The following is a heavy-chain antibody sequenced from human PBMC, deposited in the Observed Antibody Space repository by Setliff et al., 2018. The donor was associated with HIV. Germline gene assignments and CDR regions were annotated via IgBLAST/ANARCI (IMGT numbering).Heavy chain of an antibody. Sequence: ASVKVSCKASGDTFSNSLVTWVRQAPGQGLEWMGWMNPNTGDTGFAQRFQDRFIMTSDTATNTAFLELKSLTSDDTAVYYCVSRQLGGVDFWGQGTLVTVSS. CDR2: MNPNTGDT. CDR3: VSRQLGGVDF. D-gene: IGHD2-8*02. V-gene: IGHV1-8*02. J-gene: IGHJ4*02. CDR1: GDTFSNSL.